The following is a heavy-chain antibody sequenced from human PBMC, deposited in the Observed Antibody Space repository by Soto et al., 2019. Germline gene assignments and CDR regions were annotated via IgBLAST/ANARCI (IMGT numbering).Heavy chain of an antibody. D-gene: IGHD3-9*01. Sequence: ASVKVSCKASGGTFSSYAISWVRQAPGQGLEWMGGIIPIFGTANYAQKFQGRVTITADESTSTAYMELSSLRSEDTAVYYCARESPVLRYFDWLPPRVLNYDYGIGVWG. CDR3: ARESPVLRYFDWLPPRVLNYDYGIGV. J-gene: IGHJ6*02. V-gene: IGHV1-69*13. CDR2: IIPIFGTA. CDR1: GGTFSSYA.